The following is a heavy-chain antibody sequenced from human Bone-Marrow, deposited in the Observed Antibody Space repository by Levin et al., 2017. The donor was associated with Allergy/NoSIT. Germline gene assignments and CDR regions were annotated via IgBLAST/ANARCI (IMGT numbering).Heavy chain of an antibody. CDR2: IYWDDNK. CDR3: THSGTYYYDTSGYRFDY. D-gene: IGHD3-22*01. Sequence: SGPTLVKPTQTLTLTCTFSGFSLSTSGVGVRWIRQPPGKALEWLALIYWDDNKRYSPSLKNRLTITKDTSKNQVVLTMSDMDPVDTATYYCTHSGTYYYDTSGYRFDYWSQGTLVTVSS. V-gene: IGHV2-5*02. CDR1: GFSLSTSGVG. J-gene: IGHJ4*02.